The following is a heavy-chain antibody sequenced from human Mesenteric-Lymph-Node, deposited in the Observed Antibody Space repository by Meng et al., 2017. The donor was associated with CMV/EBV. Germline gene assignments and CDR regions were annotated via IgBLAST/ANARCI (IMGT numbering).Heavy chain of an antibody. V-gene: IGHV3-9*03. CDR2: ISWNSGDI. Sequence: GGSLRLSCAASGFTFDNYAMHWVRQAPGKGLEWVSGISWNSGDIGYADSVKGRFTISRDNAKNSLYLQMNSLRAEDMALYYCVKGTAIDYYYYGMDVWGQGTTVTVSS. CDR3: VKGTAIDYYYYGMDV. CDR1: GFTFDNYA. J-gene: IGHJ6*02.